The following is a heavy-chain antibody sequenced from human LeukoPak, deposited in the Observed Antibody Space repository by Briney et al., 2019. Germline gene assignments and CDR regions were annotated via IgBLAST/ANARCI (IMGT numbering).Heavy chain of an antibody. CDR3: ARQSTAGYSYGLFDY. V-gene: IGHV4-39*01. J-gene: IGHJ4*02. CDR2: IYYNGNT. CDR1: SGSVSSSSYY. Sequence: SETLSLTCTVSSGSVSSSSYYWGWIRQPPGKGLEWIGSIYYNGNTYYNPSLKSRVTISVDTSKNQFSLRLSSVTAADTAVYYCARQSTAGYSYGLFDYWGQGTQVTVSS. D-gene: IGHD5-18*01.